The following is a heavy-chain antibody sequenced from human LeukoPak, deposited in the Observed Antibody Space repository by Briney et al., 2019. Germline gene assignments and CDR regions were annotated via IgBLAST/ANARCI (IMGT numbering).Heavy chain of an antibody. CDR1: GFTFSSYA. CDR3: AKDLRSTLWLPY. D-gene: IGHD3-10*01. Sequence: GGSLRLSCAASGFTFSSYAMHWVRQAPGKGLEWVSAISGSGGSTYYADSVKGRFTISRDNSKNTLYLQMNSLRAEDTAVYYCAKDLRSTLWLPYWGQGTLVTVSS. J-gene: IGHJ4*02. CDR2: ISGSGGST. V-gene: IGHV3-23*01.